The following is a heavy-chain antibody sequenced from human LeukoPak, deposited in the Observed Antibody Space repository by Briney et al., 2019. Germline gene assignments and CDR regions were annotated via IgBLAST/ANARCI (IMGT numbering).Heavy chain of an antibody. D-gene: IGHD6-13*01. CDR2: IYYSGST. Sequence: PSETLSLTCTVSGGSISSYYWSWIRQPPGKGLEWIGYIYYSGSTNYNPSLKSRVTISVDTSKNQFSLKLSSVTAADTAVYYCARDPSSSWYGYMDVWGKGTTVTVSS. J-gene: IGHJ6*03. V-gene: IGHV4-59*01. CDR1: GGSISSYY. CDR3: ARDPSSSWYGYMDV.